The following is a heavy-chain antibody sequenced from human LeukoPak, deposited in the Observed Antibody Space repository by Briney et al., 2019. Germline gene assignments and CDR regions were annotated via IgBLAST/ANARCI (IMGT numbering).Heavy chain of an antibody. CDR2: IYTSGST. V-gene: IGHV4-4*09. CDR3: AGIVVGAPSLGFDP. Sequence: SETLSLTCTVSGGSISSYYWSWIRQPPGKGLGWIGYIYTSGSTNSNPSLKSRVTISVDTSKNQFSLKLSSVTAADTAVYYCAGIVVGAPSLGFDPWGQGTLVTVSS. CDR1: GGSISSYY. D-gene: IGHD1-26*01. J-gene: IGHJ5*02.